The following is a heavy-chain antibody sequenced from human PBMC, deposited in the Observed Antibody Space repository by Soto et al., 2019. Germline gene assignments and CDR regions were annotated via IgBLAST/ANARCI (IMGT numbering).Heavy chain of an antibody. CDR2: INNSGST. V-gene: IGHV4-34*01. D-gene: IGHD3-3*01. CDR1: GGSFSGYY. J-gene: IGHJ6*02. Sequence: QVQLQQWGAGLLKPSETLSLTCAVYGGSFSGYYWSWIRQPPGKGLEWIGEINNSGSTHYNPSLTSRATISVDTSMSQFSLRLSSVTAADTAVYYCARGRARITIFGVAIYGMDVWGQGTTVTVSS. CDR3: ARGRARITIFGVAIYGMDV.